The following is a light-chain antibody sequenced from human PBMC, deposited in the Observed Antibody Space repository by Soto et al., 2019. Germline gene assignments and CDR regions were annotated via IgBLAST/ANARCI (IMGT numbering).Light chain of an antibody. CDR2: GAS. CDR3: QQYNNWPRT. V-gene: IGKV3-20*01. CDR1: QSVSSSY. Sequence: EIVFTQSPGTLSFSPGERATLSCRASQSVSSSYLAWYHQKPGQAPRLLIYGASSRATGIPDRFSGSGSGTDFTLTISRLEPEDFAVYYCQQYNNWPRTFGPGTKVDIK. J-gene: IGKJ3*01.